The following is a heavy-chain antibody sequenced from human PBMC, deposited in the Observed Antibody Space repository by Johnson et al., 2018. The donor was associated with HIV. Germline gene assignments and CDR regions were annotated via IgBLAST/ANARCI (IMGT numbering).Heavy chain of an antibody. CDR1: GFTFSSYA. CDR2: ISYDGSNK. Sequence: QMLLVESGGGVVQPGRSLRLSCAASGFTFSSYAMHWVRQATGKGLEWVAVISYDGSNKYYADSVKGRFTISRDHSKNTLYLQMNSLRDEDTAVYYCARELEIGYRRKNDAFDIWGQGTMVTVSS. D-gene: IGHD1-1*01. V-gene: IGHV3-30-3*01. J-gene: IGHJ3*02. CDR3: ARELEIGYRRKNDAFDI.